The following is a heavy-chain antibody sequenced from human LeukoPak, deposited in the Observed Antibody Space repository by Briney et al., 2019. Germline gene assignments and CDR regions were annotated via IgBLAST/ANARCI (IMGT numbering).Heavy chain of an antibody. Sequence: KTSETLSLTCTVSGVSISSSSYYWGWIRQPPGKGLDWIGNIYYSGSAYYNPSLKSRVTISVDTSKNQFSLKLTSVTAADTAVYYCARNNIGTRTYDYWGQGTLVTVSS. J-gene: IGHJ4*02. CDR2: IYYSGSA. CDR3: ARNNIGTRTYDY. CDR1: GVSISSSSYY. V-gene: IGHV4-39*01. D-gene: IGHD1/OR15-1a*01.